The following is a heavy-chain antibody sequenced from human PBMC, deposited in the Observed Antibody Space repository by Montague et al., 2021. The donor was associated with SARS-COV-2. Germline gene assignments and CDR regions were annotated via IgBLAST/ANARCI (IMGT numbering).Heavy chain of an antibody. CDR3: ARADTAMVIYFDY. Sequence: SLRLSCAASGFTVSSYEMNWVRQAPGKGLEWVSYISSSGSTIYYSDSVXGLFTISRDNAKNSLYLQMNSLRAEDTAVYYCARADTAMVIYFDYWGQGTLVTVSS. D-gene: IGHD5-18*01. J-gene: IGHJ4*02. V-gene: IGHV3-48*03. CDR2: ISSSGSTI. CDR1: GFTVSSYE.